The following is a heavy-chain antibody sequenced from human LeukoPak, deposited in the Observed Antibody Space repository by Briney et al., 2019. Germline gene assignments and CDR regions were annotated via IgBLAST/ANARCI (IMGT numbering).Heavy chain of an antibody. J-gene: IGHJ6*03. CDR1: GFTFSSYS. CDR2: ISSSSSYI. V-gene: IGHV3-21*01. Sequence: GGSLRLSCAASGFTFSSYSMNWVRQAPGKGLEWVSSISSSSSYIYYADSVKGRFTISRDNAKNSLYLQMNSLRAEDTAVYYCAREYGSGPYYYYYMDVWGKGTTVTISS. D-gene: IGHD3-10*01. CDR3: AREYGSGPYYYYYMDV.